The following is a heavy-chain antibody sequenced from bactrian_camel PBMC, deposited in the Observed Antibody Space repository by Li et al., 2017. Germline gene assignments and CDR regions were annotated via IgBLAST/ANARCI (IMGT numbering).Heavy chain of an antibody. CDR3: ATVAGSFNSDYARARAYPY. J-gene: IGHJ4*01. CDR2: IDSDGEA. CDR1: NEKFSVYC. D-gene: IGHD4*01. Sequence: HVQLVESGGGSVQAGGSLRFSCVAPNEKFSVYCMAWFRQVPGKEREGVALIDSDGEATYADSVKGRFTITQDSAKNTLTLQMNSLKSEDTALYYCATVAGSFNSDYARARAYPYWGQGTQVTVS. V-gene: IGHV3S53*01.